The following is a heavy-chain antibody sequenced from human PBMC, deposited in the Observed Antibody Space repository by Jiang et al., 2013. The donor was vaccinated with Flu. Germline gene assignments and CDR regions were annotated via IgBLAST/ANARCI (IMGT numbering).Heavy chain of an antibody. Sequence: MHWVRPSSREGAGXGSHVLIVMGVAQVTRTPVEGRFTISRDNAKNSLYLQMNSLRAEDTAFYHCARVGPVVLPRTEAYAFDIWGQGTMVTVSS. CDR3: ARVGPVVLPRTEAYAFDI. D-gene: IGHD3-10*01. J-gene: IGHJ3*02. V-gene: IGHV3-74*01. CDR2: LIVMGVA.